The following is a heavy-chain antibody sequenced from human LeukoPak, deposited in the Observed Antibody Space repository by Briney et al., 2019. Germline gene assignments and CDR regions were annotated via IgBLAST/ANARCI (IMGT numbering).Heavy chain of an antibody. D-gene: IGHD3-9*01. CDR1: GFTFSSYE. J-gene: IGHJ4*02. CDR2: ISISGSTI. CDR3: ARTYYDILTGYNPYFDY. Sequence: PGGSLRLSCAASGFTFSSYEMNWVRQAPGKGLEWVSYISISGSTIYYTDSVKGRFTISRDNAKNSLYLQMNSLRAEDTAVYYCARTYYDILTGYNPYFDYWGQGILVTVSS. V-gene: IGHV3-48*03.